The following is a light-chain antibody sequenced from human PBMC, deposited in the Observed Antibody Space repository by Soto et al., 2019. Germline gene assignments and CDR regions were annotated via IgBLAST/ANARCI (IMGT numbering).Light chain of an antibody. J-gene: IGKJ1*01. V-gene: IGKV3-15*01. CDR2: GAS. CDR1: QSVSSN. Sequence: EIVMTQSPATLSVSPGERATLSCRASQSVSSNLAWYQQKPGQAPRLLIYGASTRATGIPARFSGSGSGTEFTLTISSLKSEDFAVYCCQQYNNGPRTFGQGTKGEIK. CDR3: QQYNNGPRT.